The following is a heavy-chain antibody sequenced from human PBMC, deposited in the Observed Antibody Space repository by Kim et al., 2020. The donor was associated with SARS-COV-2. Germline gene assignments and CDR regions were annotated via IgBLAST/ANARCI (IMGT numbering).Heavy chain of an antibody. CDR3: ARETRTDGYNEFPFDY. V-gene: IGHV3-7*01. J-gene: IGHJ4*02. CDR1: GFTFSSYW. CDR2: IKQDGSEK. Sequence: GGSLRLSCAASGFTFSSYWMSWVRQAPGKGLEWVANIKQDGSEKYYVDSVKGRFTISRDNAKNSLYLQMNSLRAEDTAVYYCARETRTDGYNEFPFDYWGQGTLVTVSS. D-gene: IGHD5-12*01.